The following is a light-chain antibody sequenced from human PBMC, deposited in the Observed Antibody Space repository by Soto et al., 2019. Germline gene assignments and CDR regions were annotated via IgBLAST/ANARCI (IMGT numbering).Light chain of an antibody. CDR2: LNSDGSH. V-gene: IGLV4-69*01. J-gene: IGLJ2*01. CDR3: QTWSTGAVV. Sequence: QSVLTQSPSASASLGASVKLTCTLSSGHSSYAIAWHQQQPEKGPRYLMKLNSDGSHTKGDGIPYRFSGSSSGAERYLTISSLQSEDEADYYCQTWSTGAVVFGGGTQVTVL. CDR1: SGHSSYA.